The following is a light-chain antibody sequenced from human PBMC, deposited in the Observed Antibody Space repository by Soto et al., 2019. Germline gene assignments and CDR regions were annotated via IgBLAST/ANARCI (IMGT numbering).Light chain of an antibody. CDR1: SSDVGGSKY. V-gene: IGLV2-14*01. CDR2: EVS. CDR3: YSSTGSNNWV. J-gene: IGLJ3*02. Sequence: QSALTQPASVSGSPGQSITISCTGTSSDVGGSKYVSWYQQHPGKAPKLLIYEVSNRLSGVSDRFFGSKSANTASLTISGLQAEDEADYYCYSSTGSNNWVFGGGTQLTVL.